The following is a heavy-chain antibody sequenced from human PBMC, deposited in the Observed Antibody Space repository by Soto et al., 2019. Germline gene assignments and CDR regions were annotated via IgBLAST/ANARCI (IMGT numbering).Heavy chain of an antibody. CDR3: ARSPLGYDYVRQTWREVGDSFDI. CDR2: LIHGGST. Sequence: SETLSLTCAVYGASLGGFHWTWLRQAPGKGLEWIGELIHGGSTNYNPSLKSRVSFSLDTSKNQFSLHLMSVTAADTAVYYCARSPLGYDYVRQTWREVGDSFDIWGRGTMVTVSS. CDR1: GASLGGFH. D-gene: IGHD3-16*01. V-gene: IGHV4-34*12. J-gene: IGHJ3*02.